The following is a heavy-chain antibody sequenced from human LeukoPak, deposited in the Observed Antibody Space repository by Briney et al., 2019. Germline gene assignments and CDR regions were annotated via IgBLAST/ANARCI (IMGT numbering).Heavy chain of an antibody. Sequence: GGSLRLSCAVSGCIFNSNYMNWVRQAPGKGLEWVSVIYSDGDTFYTDSVKGRVTISRDNSKNTLYLQMNRLRAEDTAVYYCVSNRPWLWFWGQGTLVTVSS. CDR3: VSNRPWLWF. CDR1: GCIFNSNY. CDR2: IYSDGDT. J-gene: IGHJ4*02. D-gene: IGHD1-14*01. V-gene: IGHV3-53*01.